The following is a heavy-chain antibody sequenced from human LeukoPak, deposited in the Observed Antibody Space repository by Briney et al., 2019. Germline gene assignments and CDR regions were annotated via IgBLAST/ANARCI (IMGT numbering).Heavy chain of an antibody. V-gene: IGHV4-39*01. CDR3: ASGVVVAATGSYYYYGMDV. D-gene: IGHD2-15*01. CDR1: GGSISSSSYY. CDR2: IYYSGST. Sequence: SETLSLTCTVSGGSISSSSYYWGWIRQPPGKGLEWIGSIYYSGSTYYNPSLKSRVTISVDTSKNQFSLKLSSVTAADTAVYYCASGVVVAATGSYYYYGMDVWGQGTTVTVSS. J-gene: IGHJ6*02.